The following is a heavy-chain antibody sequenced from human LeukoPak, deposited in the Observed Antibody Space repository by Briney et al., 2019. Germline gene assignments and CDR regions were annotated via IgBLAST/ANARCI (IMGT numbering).Heavy chain of an antibody. Sequence: KPSETLSLTCTVSGDSISTSGYYWDWIRQPPGKGLEWIGSIYYSGSTNYNPSLKSRVTISVDTSKNQFSLKLSSVTAADTAVYYCARVGSSSFIHFDYWGQGTLVTVSS. D-gene: IGHD6-13*01. V-gene: IGHV4-39*07. CDR2: IYYSGST. CDR3: ARVGSSSFIHFDY. CDR1: GDSISTSGYY. J-gene: IGHJ4*02.